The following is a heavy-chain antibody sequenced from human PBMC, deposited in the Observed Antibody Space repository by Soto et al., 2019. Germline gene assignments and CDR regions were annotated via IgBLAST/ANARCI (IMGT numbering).Heavy chain of an antibody. CDR1: GGSISSSSYY. V-gene: IGHV4-39*01. D-gene: IGHD3-22*01. J-gene: IGHJ6*02. Sequence: SETLSLTCTVSGGSISSSSYYWGWIRQPPGKGLEWIGSIYYSGSPYYNPSLKSRVTISVDTSKNQFSLKLSSVTAADTAVYYCSMDYDYYYYGMDVWGQGTTVTVSS. CDR3: SMDYDYYYYGMDV. CDR2: IYYSGSP.